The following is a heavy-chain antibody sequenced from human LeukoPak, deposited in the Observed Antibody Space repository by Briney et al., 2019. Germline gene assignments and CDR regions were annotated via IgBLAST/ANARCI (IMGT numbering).Heavy chain of an antibody. D-gene: IGHD1-20*01. CDR3: AKDEEVTGTNLGLILDAFDI. Sequence: SETLSLTCNVSGGSTSSYFWTWIRQPPGKGLEWIAYIYYSGSTKYNPSLKSRVTISLDTSKNQFSLKLDSVTAADTAVYLCAKDEEVTGTNLGLILDAFDIWGQGTMVTVSS. CDR2: IYYSGST. V-gene: IGHV4-59*01. J-gene: IGHJ3*02. CDR1: GGSTSSYF.